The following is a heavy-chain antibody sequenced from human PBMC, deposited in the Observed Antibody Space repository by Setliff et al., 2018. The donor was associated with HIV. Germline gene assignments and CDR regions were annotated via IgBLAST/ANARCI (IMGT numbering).Heavy chain of an antibody. CDR1: GGSFSGYY. V-gene: IGHV4-34*01. J-gene: IGHJ4*02. D-gene: IGHD3-10*01. CDR3: AREVYYGSGSSDTAPG. CDR2: INHSGST. Sequence: SETLSLTCAVYGGSFSGYYWSWIRQPPGKGLEWIGEINHSGSTYYNPSLKSRVTISVDTSKNQFSLKLSSVTAADTAVYYCAREVYYGSGSSDTAPGWGQGTLVTVSS.